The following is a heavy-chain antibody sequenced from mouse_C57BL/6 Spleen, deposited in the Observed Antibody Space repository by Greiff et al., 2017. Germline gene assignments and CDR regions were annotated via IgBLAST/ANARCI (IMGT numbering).Heavy chain of an antibody. CDR1: GFTFSDYY. J-gene: IGHJ3*01. D-gene: IGHD2-1*01. Sequence: EVMLVESEGGLVQPGSSMKLSCTASGFTFSDYYMAWVRQVPEKGLEWVANINYDGSSTYYLDSLKSRFIISRDNAKNILYPQMSSLKSEDTATYYCARLYYGNWFAYWGQGTLVTVSA. CDR2: INYDGSST. CDR3: ARLYYGNWFAY. V-gene: IGHV5-16*01.